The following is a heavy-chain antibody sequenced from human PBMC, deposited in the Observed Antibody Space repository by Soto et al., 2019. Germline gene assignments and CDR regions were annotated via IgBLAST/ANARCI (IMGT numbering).Heavy chain of an antibody. D-gene: IGHD3-22*01. Sequence: KTSETLSLTCTVSGGSVSSGSYYWSWIRQPSGKGLEWIGYIYYSGSTNYNPSLKSRVTISVDTSKNQFSLKLSSVTAADTAVYYCARDLRRYYDSSGLAAFDIWGQGTMVTVS. CDR1: GGSVSSGSYY. V-gene: IGHV4-61*01. CDR2: IYYSGST. CDR3: ARDLRRYYDSSGLAAFDI. J-gene: IGHJ3*02.